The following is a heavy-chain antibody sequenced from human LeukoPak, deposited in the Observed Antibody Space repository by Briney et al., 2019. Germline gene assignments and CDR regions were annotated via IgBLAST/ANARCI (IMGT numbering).Heavy chain of an antibody. CDR1: GRSFSGYY. V-gene: IGHV4-34*01. Sequence: SETLSLTCAVYGRSFSGYYWSWIRQPPGKGLEWIGEINHSGSTNYNPSLKSRVTISVDTSKNQFSLKLSSVTAADTAVYYCARVARLVVPAAFPRWAYYYGMDVWGQGTTVTVSS. J-gene: IGHJ6*02. CDR2: INHSGST. CDR3: ARVARLVVPAAFPRWAYYYGMDV. D-gene: IGHD2-2*01.